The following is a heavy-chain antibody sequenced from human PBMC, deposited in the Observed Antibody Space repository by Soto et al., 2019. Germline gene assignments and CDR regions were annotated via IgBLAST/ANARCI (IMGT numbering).Heavy chain of an antibody. CDR3: ATSYDTGFDP. CDR1: GYPFIKYG. D-gene: IGHD3-9*01. CDR2: IKVDSGYT. Sequence: QLQLVQSAAEVKKPGASVRVTCKAYGYPFIKYGISWIRQAPEQGLEWMGWIKVDSGYTNYAQKFQGRVTMTADTSSDTAFMELRSLRLDDTAVYFSATSYDTGFDPWGQGTLVSVSS. J-gene: IGHJ5*02. V-gene: IGHV1-18*04.